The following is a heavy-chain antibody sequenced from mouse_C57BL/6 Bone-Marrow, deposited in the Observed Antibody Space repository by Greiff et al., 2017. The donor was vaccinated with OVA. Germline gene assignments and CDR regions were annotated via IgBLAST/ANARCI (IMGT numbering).Heavy chain of an antibody. CDR3: ARSRSLYAMDY. J-gene: IGHJ4*01. V-gene: IGHV1-64*01. D-gene: IGHD6-2*01. CDR1: GYTFTSYW. CDR2: IHPNSGST. Sequence: LQQPGAELVKPGASVKLSCKASGYTFTSYWMHWVKQRPGQGLEWIGMIHPNSGSTNYNEKFKSKATLTVDKSSSTAYMQLSSLTSEDSAVYYCARSRSLYAMDYWGQGTSVTVSS.